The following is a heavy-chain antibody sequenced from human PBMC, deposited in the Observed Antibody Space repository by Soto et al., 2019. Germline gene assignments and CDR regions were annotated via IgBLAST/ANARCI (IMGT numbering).Heavy chain of an antibody. J-gene: IGHJ4*02. V-gene: IGHV3-23*01. D-gene: IGHD4-17*01. CDR3: ARWSGYGDL. Sequence: GGSLRLSCAASRFTLTYYSMAWVRQTPERGLEWFAVMSIGYEKTFYADSVRGRFIVSRDSSKNTVDLQMNSLRVEDTAIYYCARWSGYGDLWGQGSRVTVSS. CDR1: RFTLTYYS. CDR2: MSIGYEKT.